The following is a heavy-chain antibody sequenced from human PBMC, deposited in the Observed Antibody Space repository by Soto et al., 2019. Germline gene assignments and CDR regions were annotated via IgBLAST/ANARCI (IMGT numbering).Heavy chain of an antibody. V-gene: IGHV3-48*03. CDR3: ARSPVLQPFFDY. J-gene: IGHJ4*02. Sequence: GWSLRLSCASSVFTFSSYEMNWVRQAPGKGLEWVSYISSSGSTIYYADSVKGRFTISRDNAKNSLYLQMNSLRAEDTAVYYCARSPVLQPFFDYWGQGTLVTVSS. CDR1: VFTFSSYE. CDR2: ISSSGSTI.